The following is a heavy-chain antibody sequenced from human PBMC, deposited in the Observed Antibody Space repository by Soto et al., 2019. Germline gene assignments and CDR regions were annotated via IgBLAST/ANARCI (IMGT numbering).Heavy chain of an antibody. V-gene: IGHV3-33*01. CDR1: GFTFSSYG. Sequence: QVQLVESGGGVVQPGRSLRLSCAASGFTFSSYGMHWVRQAPGKGLEWVAVIWYDGSNKYYADSVKGRFTISRDNSKNTLYLQMNSLRAEDTAAYYCARGDIVATINADYWGQGTLVTVSS. CDR2: IWYDGSNK. D-gene: IGHD5-12*01. J-gene: IGHJ4*02. CDR3: ARGDIVATINADY.